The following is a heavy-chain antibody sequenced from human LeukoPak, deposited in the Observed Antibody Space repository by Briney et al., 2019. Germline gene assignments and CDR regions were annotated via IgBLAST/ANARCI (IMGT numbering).Heavy chain of an antibody. D-gene: IGHD3-10*01. Sequence: GGSLRLSCAASGFTFSSYSMNWVRRAPGKGLEWVSSISSSSSYIYYADSVKGRFTISRDNAKNSLYLQMNSLRAEDTAVYYCARDHAPYGSGSYYPDYWGQGTLVTVSS. V-gene: IGHV3-21*01. CDR3: ARDHAPYGSGSYYPDY. CDR1: GFTFSSYS. CDR2: ISSSSSYI. J-gene: IGHJ4*02.